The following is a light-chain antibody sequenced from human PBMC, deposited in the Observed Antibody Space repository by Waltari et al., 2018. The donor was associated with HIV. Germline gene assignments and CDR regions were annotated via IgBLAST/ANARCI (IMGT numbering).Light chain of an antibody. CDR2: TDD. Sequence: QSVLTQPPSVSGTPGQRVTISCSGGSSNIGSNTVTWYQHLPGAAPKFLIYTDDTRPSGVPDRFSGSKSGTSASLSISGLQSEDEAVYYCAAWDDSLDHVFGTGTKVSLL. V-gene: IGLV1-44*01. CDR3: AAWDDSLDHV. J-gene: IGLJ1*01. CDR1: SSNIGSNT.